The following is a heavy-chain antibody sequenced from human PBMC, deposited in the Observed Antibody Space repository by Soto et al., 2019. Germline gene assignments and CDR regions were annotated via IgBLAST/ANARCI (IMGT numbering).Heavy chain of an antibody. V-gene: IGHV4-59*03. J-gene: IGHJ5*02. D-gene: IGHD5-18*01. CDR3: AVSRPNSSSHFFDP. Sequence: WETLSLPCVVPGVPITSYHWSWIRPFPGKGLEWIAYTCYTGYTNYNPSLKRRFTPSMDASNNQFSLKFTSMTAADTAVYYCAVSRPNSSSHFFDPWGQGTLVTVSS. CDR2: TCYTGYT. CDR1: GVPITSYH.